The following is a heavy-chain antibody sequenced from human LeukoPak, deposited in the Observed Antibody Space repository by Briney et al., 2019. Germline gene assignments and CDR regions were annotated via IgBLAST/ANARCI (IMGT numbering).Heavy chain of an antibody. CDR2: IRSSSSAI. Sequence: SSTVSGYTLTVFSMHWVRHAPGKGLGGFGFIRSSSSAIYYADSVKCRFTFSRDNAKNSLYLQMNSLRAEDTAGYYCAAGIAVAGPSVWGQGTLVTVSS. D-gene: IGHD6-19*01. CDR3: AAGIAVAGPSV. CDR1: GYTLTVFS. V-gene: IGHV3-21*05. J-gene: IGHJ4*02.